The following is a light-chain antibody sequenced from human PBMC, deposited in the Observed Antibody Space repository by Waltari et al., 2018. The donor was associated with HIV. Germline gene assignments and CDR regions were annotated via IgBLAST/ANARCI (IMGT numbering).Light chain of an antibody. CDR3: QQRSDWPIT. J-gene: IGKJ5*01. Sequence: EILFTPSPATLSLSPGERATLPCRANQNVSRHLAWFPQEPGQAPRPLIVDATNRAPSTAARFSGSGSAKDFTLTISGLEPEDFAVYYCQQRSDWPITFGQGTRLEIK. CDR1: QNVSRH. CDR2: DAT. V-gene: IGKV3-11*01.